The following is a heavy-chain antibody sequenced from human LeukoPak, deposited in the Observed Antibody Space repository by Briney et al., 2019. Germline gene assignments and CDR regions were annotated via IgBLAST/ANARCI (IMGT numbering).Heavy chain of an antibody. V-gene: IGHV1-3*01. J-gene: IGHJ1*01. CDR1: GYTFTSYA. Sequence: AASVKVSCKASGYTFTSYAMHWVRQAPGQRPEWMGWINAGNGNTKYSQKFQGRVTITRDTSASTAYMELSSLRSEDTAVYYCARDFCSGGSCYRYFQHWGQGTLVTVSS. D-gene: IGHD2-15*01. CDR2: INAGNGNT. CDR3: ARDFCSGGSCYRYFQH.